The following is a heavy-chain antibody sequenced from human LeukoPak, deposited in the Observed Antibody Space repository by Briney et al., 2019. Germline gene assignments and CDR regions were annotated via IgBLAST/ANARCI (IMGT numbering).Heavy chain of an antibody. J-gene: IGHJ4*02. CDR3: ARGFRWLQFRGNYFDY. D-gene: IGHD5-24*01. CDR1: GGSVSSGSYY. Sequence: SETLSLTCTVSGGSVSSGSYYWSWIRQPPGKGLEWIGYIYYSGSTNYNPSLKSRVTISVDTSKNQFSLKLSSVTAADTAVYYCARGFRWLQFRGNYFDYWGQGTLVTVSS. CDR2: IYYSGST. V-gene: IGHV4-61*01.